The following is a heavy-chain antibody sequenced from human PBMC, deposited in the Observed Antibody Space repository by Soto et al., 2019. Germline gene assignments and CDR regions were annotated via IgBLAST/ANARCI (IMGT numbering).Heavy chain of an antibody. Sequence: SSETLSLTCTVSGGSISSGDYYWSWIRQPPGKGLEWIGYIYYSGSTYYNPSLKSRVTISVDTSKNQFSLKLSSVTAADTAVYYCARDIAAAGNYYYYYGMDVWGQGTTVTVSS. V-gene: IGHV4-30-4*01. J-gene: IGHJ6*02. CDR1: GGSISSGDYY. CDR2: IYYSGST. CDR3: ARDIAAAGNYYYYYGMDV. D-gene: IGHD6-13*01.